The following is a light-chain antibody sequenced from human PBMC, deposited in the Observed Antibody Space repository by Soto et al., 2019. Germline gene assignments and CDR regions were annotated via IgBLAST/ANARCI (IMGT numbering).Light chain of an antibody. V-gene: IGKV3-20*01. CDR2: GSS. Sequence: EVVLTQSPGTLSLSPGERATLSCRASQSVTNNYLAWYQQRPGQAHRLLIFGSSDRATGIPDRFSGSGSGTDFTLTISRLEPEDFAVYYCHQYGSSPPYTLGQGTKLEIK. CDR3: HQYGSSPPYT. J-gene: IGKJ2*01. CDR1: QSVTNNY.